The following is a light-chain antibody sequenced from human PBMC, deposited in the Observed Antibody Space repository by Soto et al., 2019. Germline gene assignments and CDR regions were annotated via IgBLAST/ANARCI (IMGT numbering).Light chain of an antibody. V-gene: IGKV3-20*01. J-gene: IGKJ1*01. Sequence: EDVLTQSPGTLSLSPGERATLSCRASQNIRGNELAWYQQKPGQAPRLLIYRGSSRATGIPARFSGRGSGTDFTLTISRLEPEDFAVDYCQDYGTSAPWTFGQGAKVEIK. CDR2: RGS. CDR3: QDYGTSAPWT. CDR1: QNIRGNE.